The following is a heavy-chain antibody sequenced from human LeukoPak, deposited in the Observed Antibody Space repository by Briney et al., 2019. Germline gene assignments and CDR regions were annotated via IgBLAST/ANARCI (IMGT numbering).Heavy chain of an antibody. V-gene: IGHV3-48*01. CDR2: ISSSSSII. J-gene: IGHJ3*02. Sequence: GGSLRLSCAASGFTLSSYSMNWVRQAPRKGLEWVSYISSSSSIIYYADSVKGRFTVSRDNAQNSLYLQMNSLRAEDTAVYYCARGGLVLWFGEPPLDAFDIWGQGTMVTVSS. CDR1: GFTLSSYS. D-gene: IGHD3-10*01. CDR3: ARGGLVLWFGEPPLDAFDI.